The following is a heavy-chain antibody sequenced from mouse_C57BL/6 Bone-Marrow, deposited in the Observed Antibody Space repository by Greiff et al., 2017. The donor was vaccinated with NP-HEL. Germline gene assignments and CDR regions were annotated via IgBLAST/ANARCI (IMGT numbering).Heavy chain of an antibody. CDR2: ISSGSSTI. V-gene: IGHV5-17*01. CDR1: GFTFSDYG. Sequence: EVKLMESGGGLVKPGGSLKLSCAASGFTFSDYGMHWVRQAPEKGLEWVAYISSGSSTIYYADTVKGRFTISRDNAKNTLFLQMTSLRSEYTAMYYCARRSGSFYYAMDYWGQGTSVTVSS. CDR3: ARRSGSFYYAMDY. J-gene: IGHJ4*01. D-gene: IGHD1-1*01.